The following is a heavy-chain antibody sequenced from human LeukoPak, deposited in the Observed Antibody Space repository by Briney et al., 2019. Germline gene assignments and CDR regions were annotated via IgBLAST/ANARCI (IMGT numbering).Heavy chain of an antibody. CDR3: APPPIAATGN. V-gene: IGHV3-53*01. J-gene: IGHJ4*02. Sequence: GGSLRLSCAAYGFTVSSNYMSWVRQAPGKGLEWVSVIYSGGSTYYADSVKGRFTISRDNAKNSLYLQMNSLRAEDTAVYYCAPPPIAATGNWGQGTLVTVFS. CDR2: IYSGGST. CDR1: GFTVSSNY. D-gene: IGHD6-13*01.